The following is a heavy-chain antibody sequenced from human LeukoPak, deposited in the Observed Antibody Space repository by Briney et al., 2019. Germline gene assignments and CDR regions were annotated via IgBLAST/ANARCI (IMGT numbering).Heavy chain of an antibody. Sequence: GGSLRLSCAASGFTVSSNYMSWVRQAPGKGLEWVSVIYSGGSTYYADSVKGRFTISRDNSKNTLYLQMNSLRAEDTAVYYCARGITMVRGVIITYYFDYWGQGTLVTVSS. V-gene: IGHV3-66*01. CDR1: GFTVSSNY. J-gene: IGHJ4*02. CDR2: IYSGGST. CDR3: ARGITMVRGVIITYYFDY. D-gene: IGHD3-10*01.